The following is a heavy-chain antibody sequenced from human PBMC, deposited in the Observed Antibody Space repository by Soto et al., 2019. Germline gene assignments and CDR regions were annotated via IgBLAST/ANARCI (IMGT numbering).Heavy chain of an antibody. D-gene: IGHD5-18*01. CDR1: GFTFRNYD. CDR2: ISGSTGNT. J-gene: IGHJ4*02. Sequence: GGSLRLSCAASGFTFRNYDLHWVRQAPGKGLEWVAGISGSTGNTYYTDSLKGRFTISRDNSKNTVYLQMHSLRAEDTALYYCAKGEDSFGFTRFDFWGQGNLVTVSS. CDR3: AKGEDSFGFTRFDF. V-gene: IGHV3-23*01.